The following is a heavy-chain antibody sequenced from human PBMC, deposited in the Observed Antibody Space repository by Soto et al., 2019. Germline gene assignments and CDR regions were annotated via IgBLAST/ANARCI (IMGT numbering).Heavy chain of an antibody. J-gene: IGHJ6*02. Sequence: SQTLSLTCAISGDSVSSNSAAWNWIRQSPSRGLEWLGRTYYRSKWYNDYAVSVKSRITINPDTSKNQFSLQLNSVTPEDTAVYYCARESSVAGPSPLYYYYYGMDVWGQGTTVTAP. D-gene: IGHD6-19*01. CDR2: TYYRSKWYN. V-gene: IGHV6-1*01. CDR1: GDSVSSNSAA. CDR3: ARESSVAGPSPLYYYYYGMDV.